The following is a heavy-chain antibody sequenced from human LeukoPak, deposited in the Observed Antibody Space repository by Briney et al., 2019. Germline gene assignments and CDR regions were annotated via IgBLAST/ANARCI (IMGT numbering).Heavy chain of an antibody. CDR3: AKTTKAIVVDNYFDY. J-gene: IGHJ4*02. V-gene: IGHV3-23*01. D-gene: IGHD3-22*01. CDR2: ISGSGGST. CDR1: GFTFSSYA. Sequence: GGSLRLSCAASGFTFSSYAMSWVRQAPGKGLEWVSAISGSGGSTHYADSVKGRFTISRDNSKNTLYLQMNSLRAEDTAVYYCAKTTKAIVVDNYFDYWGQGALVTVSS.